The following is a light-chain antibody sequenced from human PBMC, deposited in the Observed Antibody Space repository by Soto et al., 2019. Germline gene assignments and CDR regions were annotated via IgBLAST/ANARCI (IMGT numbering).Light chain of an antibody. Sequence: EIVLTQSPGTLSLSLGERATLSCRASQSVSSSSLAWYQQKPGQAPRLLIYGASSRSTGIPDRFSGSGSGTDFTLAISRLEPEDFAVYYCQQYGNSPITFCQGTRLEIK. CDR2: GAS. CDR3: QQYGNSPIT. V-gene: IGKV3-20*01. CDR1: QSVSSSS. J-gene: IGKJ5*01.